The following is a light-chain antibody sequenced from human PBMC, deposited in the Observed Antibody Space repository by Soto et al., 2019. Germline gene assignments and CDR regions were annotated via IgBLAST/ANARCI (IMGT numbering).Light chain of an antibody. J-gene: IGLJ7*01. CDR2: EVS. Sequence: QSALTQPPSASGSPGQSVTISCTGTSSDVGGYNYVSWYQQHPGKAPKLMIYEVSKRPPGVPDRFSGSKSGNTASLTVSGLQAEDEADYYCSSYAGSNANAVFGGGTQLTVL. V-gene: IGLV2-8*01. CDR1: SSDVGGYNY. CDR3: SSYAGSNANAV.